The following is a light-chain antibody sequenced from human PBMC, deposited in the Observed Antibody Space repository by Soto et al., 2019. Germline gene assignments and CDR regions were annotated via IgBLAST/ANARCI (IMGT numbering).Light chain of an antibody. J-gene: IGLJ3*02. Sequence: QSVLTQPPSASGTPGQRVTISCSGSSSNIRSNYVYWYQQLPGTAPKLLIYRNTQRPSGVPDRFSGSKSGTSASLAISGLRSEDEADYYCAAWDDSLSGRVFGGGTKLTVL. V-gene: IGLV1-47*01. CDR2: RNT. CDR3: AAWDDSLSGRV. CDR1: SSNIRSNY.